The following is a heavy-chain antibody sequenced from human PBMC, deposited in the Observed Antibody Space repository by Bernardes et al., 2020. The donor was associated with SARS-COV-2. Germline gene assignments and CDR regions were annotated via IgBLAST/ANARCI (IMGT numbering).Heavy chain of an antibody. CDR3: AADLSGRMDS. J-gene: IGHJ4*02. D-gene: IGHD3-10*01. CDR1: GFPFSAYW. CDR2: MDENGRTI. Sequence: GGSLRLSCTASGFPFSAYWMHWVRQVPGKGLVWVSRMDENGRTIDYADSVKGRFIISRDNAKNTLYLQMNSLRAEDSAVYYCAADLSGRMDSWGQGTLVTVSS. V-gene: IGHV3-74*01.